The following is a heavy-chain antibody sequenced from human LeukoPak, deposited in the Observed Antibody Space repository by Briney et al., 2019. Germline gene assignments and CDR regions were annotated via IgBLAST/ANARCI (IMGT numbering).Heavy chain of an antibody. Sequence: SVKLSCKASGGTFSNYAVNWVRQAPGQGLEWMGWIIPVLGTANYAQSFQGRVTITADQSTTTTYMELNSLRSEDTAVYYCARSLHNWNDGIDYYYYYMGLWGQGTTVTVSS. CDR2: IIPVLGTA. D-gene: IGHD1-20*01. V-gene: IGHV1-69*11. J-gene: IGHJ6*03. CDR1: GGTFSNYA. CDR3: ARSLHNWNDGIDYYYYYMGL.